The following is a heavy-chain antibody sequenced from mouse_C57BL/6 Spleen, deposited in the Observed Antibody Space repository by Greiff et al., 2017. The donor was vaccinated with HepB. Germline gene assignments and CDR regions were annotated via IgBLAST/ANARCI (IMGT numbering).Heavy chain of an antibody. V-gene: IGHV1-59*01. Sequence: QVQLQQPGAELVRPGTSVKLSCKASGYTFTSYWMHWVHQRPGQGLEWIGGIDPSDSYTNYNQKFKGKATLTVDTSSSTAYMQLSSLTSEDSAVYDCSPGLHPTRSYYDVWGTGTTVTVSS. CDR1: GYTFTSYW. CDR3: SPGLHPTRSYYDV. J-gene: IGHJ1*03. D-gene: IGHD3-1*01. CDR2: IDPSDSYT.